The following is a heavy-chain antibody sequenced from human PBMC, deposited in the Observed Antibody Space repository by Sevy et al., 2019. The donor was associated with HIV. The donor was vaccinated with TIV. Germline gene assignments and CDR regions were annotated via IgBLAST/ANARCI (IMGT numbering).Heavy chain of an antibody. V-gene: IGHV3-33*01. CDR3: ARDKFIPFTVTMVRGALSYYFDS. Sequence: GGSLRLSCAASGFTFSSYGMHWVRQAPGKGLEWVAVIWYDGRSKYYADSVKGRFTVSGDNSKNTLYLQMNSLRAEDTAVHYCARDKFIPFTVTMVRGALSYYFDSWGQGTLVTVSS. CDR1: GFTFSSYG. J-gene: IGHJ4*02. CDR2: IWYDGRSK. D-gene: IGHD3-10*01.